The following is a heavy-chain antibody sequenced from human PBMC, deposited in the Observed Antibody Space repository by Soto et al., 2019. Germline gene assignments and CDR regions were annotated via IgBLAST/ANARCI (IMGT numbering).Heavy chain of an antibody. CDR3: VRGVGSSPSRF. CDR1: GGSVNNNAYS. D-gene: IGHD3-16*01. V-gene: IGHV4-31*03. J-gene: IGHJ4*02. Sequence: LSLTCTVSGGSVNNNAYSWTWIRQHPGKGPECIGHISSSGRASYSPSLKSRVAISLDASKNQVSLNLTSATAADTAVYYCVRGVGSSPSRFWGPGSPVTVSS. CDR2: ISSSGRA.